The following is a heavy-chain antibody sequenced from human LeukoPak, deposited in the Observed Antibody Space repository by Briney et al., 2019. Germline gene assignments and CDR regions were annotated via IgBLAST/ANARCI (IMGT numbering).Heavy chain of an antibody. D-gene: IGHD3-10*01. CDR1: GGSISSSSYY. CDR2: IYYSGST. CDR3: ATPLWFGEKRQFDY. Sequence: SETLSLTCTVSGGSISSSSYYWGWIRQPPGTGLEWLGSIYYSGSTYYNPSLKSRVTISVDTSKNQFSLKLSSVTAADTAVYYCATPLWFGEKRQFDYWGQGTLVTVSS. V-gene: IGHV4-39*01. J-gene: IGHJ4*02.